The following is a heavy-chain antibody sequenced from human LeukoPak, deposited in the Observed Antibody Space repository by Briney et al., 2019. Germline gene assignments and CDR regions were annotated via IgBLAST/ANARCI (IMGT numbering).Heavy chain of an antibody. CDR1: GYTFTSYD. Sequence: GASVKVSCKASGYTFTSYDINWVRQATGQGLEWMGWMNPNNGNTGYAQKFQGRVTMTRNASINTAYMELNSLRSEDTAVYYCASHYLTVDTAMSMGYWGQGTLVTVSS. V-gene: IGHV1-8*01. J-gene: IGHJ4*02. CDR2: MNPNNGNT. D-gene: IGHD5-18*01. CDR3: ASHYLTVDTAMSMGY.